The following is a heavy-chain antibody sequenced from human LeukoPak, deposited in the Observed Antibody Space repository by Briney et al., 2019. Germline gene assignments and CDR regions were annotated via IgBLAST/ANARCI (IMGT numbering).Heavy chain of an antibody. CDR2: SNPNSGGT. J-gene: IGHJ4*02. V-gene: IGHV1-2*02. Sequence: ASVKVSCKASGYTFTGYYMHWVRQATGQGLEWMGWSNPNSGGTNYAQKFQGRVTMTRDTSISTAYMELSRLRSDDTAVYYCAVGPMTTVTTGFDYWGQGTLVTVSS. CDR3: AVGPMTTVTTGFDY. CDR1: GYTFTGYY. D-gene: IGHD4-17*01.